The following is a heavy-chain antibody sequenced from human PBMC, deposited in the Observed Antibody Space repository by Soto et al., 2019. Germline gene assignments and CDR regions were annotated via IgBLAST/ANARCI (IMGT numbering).Heavy chain of an antibody. CDR2: IYYSGGT. Sequence: PSETLSLSCTDSGGSISSYYWSWIRQPPGKGLEWMGYIYYSGGTNYNPSLKSRVTTSVDTSKNKFSLKPSSVTAADTAVYYCARANFGIAGAGDPYYYDGMDVWGQGTTVTVSS. CDR1: GGSISSYY. D-gene: IGHD6-13*01. CDR3: ARANFGIAGAGDPYYYDGMDV. J-gene: IGHJ6*02. V-gene: IGHV4-59*01.